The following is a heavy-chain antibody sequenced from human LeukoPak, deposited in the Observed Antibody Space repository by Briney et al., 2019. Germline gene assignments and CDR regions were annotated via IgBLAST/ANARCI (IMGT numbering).Heavy chain of an antibody. J-gene: IGHJ5*02. CDR3: ARGRGYCSSTSCRGRWFDP. CDR1: GGSFSGYY. Sequence: SETLSLTCAVYGGSFSGYYWSWIRQPPGKGLEWIGEINHSGSTNYNPSLKSRVTISVDTSKNQFSLKLSSVTVADTAVYYCARGRGYCSSTSCRGRWFDPWGQGTLVTVSS. D-gene: IGHD2-2*01. V-gene: IGHV4-34*01. CDR2: INHSGST.